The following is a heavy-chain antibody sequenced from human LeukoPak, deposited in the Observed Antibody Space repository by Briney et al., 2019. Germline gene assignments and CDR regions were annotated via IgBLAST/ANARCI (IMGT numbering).Heavy chain of an antibody. J-gene: IGHJ4*02. D-gene: IGHD2-15*01. CDR3: ARSGYCSGGSCYPGDY. CDR2: IYTSGST. V-gene: IGHV4-61*02. CDR1: GGSINSGSYY. Sequence: SETLSLTCTVSGGSINSGSYYWSWIRQPAGKGLEWIGRIYTSGSTNSNPSLKRRVTISVDTTNTLFSLKVSPIPAADTAVHFCARSGYCSGGSCYPGDYWGQGTLVTVSS.